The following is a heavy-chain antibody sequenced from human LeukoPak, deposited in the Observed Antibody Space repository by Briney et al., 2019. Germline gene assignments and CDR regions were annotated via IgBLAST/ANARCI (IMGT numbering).Heavy chain of an antibody. D-gene: IGHD6-6*01. Sequence: GGSLSLSCGVSGFTFSGFWLSWSRQAAGKGLEWVASINSDGSEGYYADVVKGRFTISRDNAKNSLYLQINSLRAEDTAVYYCARSSYSSSSSVWGQGTMVTVSS. CDR3: ARSSYSSSSSV. V-gene: IGHV3-7*01. J-gene: IGHJ3*01. CDR2: INSDGSEG. CDR1: GFTFSGFW.